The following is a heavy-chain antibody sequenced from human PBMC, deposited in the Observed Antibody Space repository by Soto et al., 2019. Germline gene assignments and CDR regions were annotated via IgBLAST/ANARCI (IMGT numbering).Heavy chain of an antibody. D-gene: IGHD3-3*01. J-gene: IGHJ3*02. CDR3: ARTRAFWSGYYRGAFDI. Sequence: SETLSLTCAVYGGSFSGYYWSWIRQPPGKGLEWIGEINHSGSTNYNPSLKSRVTISVDTSKNQFSLKLSSVTAADTAVYYCARTRAFWSGYYRGAFDIWGQGTMVTVSS. V-gene: IGHV4-34*01. CDR1: GGSFSGYY. CDR2: INHSGST.